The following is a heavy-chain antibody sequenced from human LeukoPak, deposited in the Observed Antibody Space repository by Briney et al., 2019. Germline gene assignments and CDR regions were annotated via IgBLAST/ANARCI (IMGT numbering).Heavy chain of an antibody. V-gene: IGHV4-61*02. CDR3: AREVGILIRFLEWLPTDYYYYYMDV. D-gene: IGHD3-3*01. J-gene: IGHJ6*03. CDR1: GGSISSGSCY. Sequence: PSETLSLTCTVYGGSISSGSCYWSWIRQPAGKGLEWNGRIYTSGSTNYNPSLRSRFTISVDTSKNQFSLKLSSVTAADTAVYYCAREVGILIRFLEWLPTDYYYYYMDVWGKGTTVTVSS. CDR2: IYTSGST.